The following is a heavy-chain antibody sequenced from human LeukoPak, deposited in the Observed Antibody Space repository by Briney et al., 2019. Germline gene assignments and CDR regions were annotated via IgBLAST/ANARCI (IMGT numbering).Heavy chain of an antibody. J-gene: IGHJ4*02. V-gene: IGHV1-69*04. CDR3: ARGTIFGVAYIDY. CDR1: GGTFSSYA. D-gene: IGHD3-3*01. Sequence: ASVKVSCKASGGTFSSYAISWVRQAPGQGLGWMGRIIPILGIANYAQKFQGRVTITADKSTSTAYMELSSLRSEDTAVYYCARGTIFGVAYIDYWGQGTLVTVSS. CDR2: IIPILGIA.